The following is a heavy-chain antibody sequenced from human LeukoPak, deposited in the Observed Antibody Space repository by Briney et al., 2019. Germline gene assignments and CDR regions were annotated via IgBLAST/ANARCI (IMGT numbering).Heavy chain of an antibody. CDR3: ARDNDKVVDH. CDR2: ITAYNGNR. Sequence: ASVRVSCKTTGYTFSNYGISWVRQAPGQGLEWMGWITAYNGNRLYAQRFQGRITLTTDTSTSTSYMELRSLEYDDTAIYYCARDNDKVVDHWGQGTLVTVSS. D-gene: IGHD1-1*01. V-gene: IGHV1-18*01. J-gene: IGHJ4*01. CDR1: GYTFSNYG.